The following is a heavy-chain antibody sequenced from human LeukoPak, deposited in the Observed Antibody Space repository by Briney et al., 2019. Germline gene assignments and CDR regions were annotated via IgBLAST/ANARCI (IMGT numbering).Heavy chain of an antibody. V-gene: IGHV3-30-3*01. Sequence: PGGSLRLSCAASGFTFNDYAMYWVRQTPGKGLEWVTLISYDGYDKSYADSVRGRFTISRDNSKNTLYLQMDSLRSDDTAVYYCARAPLLWFGHQSSPDAFDIWGQGTMVTVSS. CDR3: ARAPLLWFGHQSSPDAFDI. CDR2: ISYDGYDK. CDR1: GFTFNDYA. J-gene: IGHJ3*02. D-gene: IGHD3-10*01.